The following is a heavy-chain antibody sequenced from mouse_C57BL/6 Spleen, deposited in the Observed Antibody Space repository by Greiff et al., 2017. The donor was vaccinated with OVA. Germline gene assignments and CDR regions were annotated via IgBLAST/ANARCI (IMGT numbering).Heavy chain of an antibody. CDR1: GYTFTDYY. V-gene: IGHV1-76*01. D-gene: IGHD2-3*01. J-gene: IGHJ2*01. CDR2: IYPGSGNT. Sequence: LQESGAELVRPGASVKLSCKASGYTFTDYYINWVKQRPGQGLEWIARIYPGSGNTYYNEKFKGKATLTAEKSSSTAYMQLSSLTSEDSAVYFCARSGGYYDFDYWGQGTTLTVSS. CDR3: ARSGGYYDFDY.